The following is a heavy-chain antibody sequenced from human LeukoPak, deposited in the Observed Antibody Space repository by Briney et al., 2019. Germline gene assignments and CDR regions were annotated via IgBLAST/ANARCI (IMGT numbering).Heavy chain of an antibody. Sequence: KSSETLSLTCTVSGGSISSYYWSWIRQPPGKGLEWIGYIYYSGSTNYNPSLKSRVTISVDTSKNQFSLKLSSVTAADTAMYYCARVKYSSGWSTSDAFDIWGQGTMVTVSS. J-gene: IGHJ3*02. CDR1: GGSISSYY. V-gene: IGHV4-59*08. D-gene: IGHD6-19*01. CDR2: IYYSGST. CDR3: ARVKYSSGWSTSDAFDI.